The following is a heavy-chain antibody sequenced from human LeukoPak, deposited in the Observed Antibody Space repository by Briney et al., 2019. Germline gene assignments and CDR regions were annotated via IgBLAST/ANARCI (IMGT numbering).Heavy chain of an antibody. CDR1: GGSLSSSSYY. D-gene: IGHD1/OR15-1a*01. CDR2: IYYSGST. Sequence: PSETLSLTCTVSGGSLSSSSYYWGWIRQPPGKGLEGIGSIYYSGSTYYNPSLKSRVTISVDTSKNQFSLKLSSVTAADTAVYYCARMNTSNYLDYWGQGTLVTVSS. CDR3: ARMNTSNYLDY. V-gene: IGHV4-39*01. J-gene: IGHJ4*02.